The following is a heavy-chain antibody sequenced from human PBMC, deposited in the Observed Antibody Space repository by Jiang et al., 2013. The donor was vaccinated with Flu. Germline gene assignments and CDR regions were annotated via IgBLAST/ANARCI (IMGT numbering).Heavy chain of an antibody. CDR2: ISSSGNYI. CDR3: ARDGTPRYCSTTARHDNWFDP. J-gene: IGHJ5*02. V-gene: IGHV3-21*01. D-gene: IGHD2-2*01. Sequence: VQLVESGGGLVKPGGSLRLSCAASGLIVSTYRMNWVRQAPGKGLEWVSSISSSGNYINYADSVKGRFTISRDNAKNSLYLQMNSLRAEDAAVYYCARDGTPRYCSTTARHDNWFDPWGQGTLVTVSS. CDR1: GLIVSTYR.